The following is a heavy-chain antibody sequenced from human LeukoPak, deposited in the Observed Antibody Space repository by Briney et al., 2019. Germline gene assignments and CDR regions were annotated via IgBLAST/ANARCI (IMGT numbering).Heavy chain of an antibody. D-gene: IGHD2-2*01. V-gene: IGHV4-30-4*08. J-gene: IGHJ6*03. CDR3: ARGLRVPAAKSEAYYYYYMDV. Sequence: PSETLSLTCTVSGGSISSGDYYWSWIRQPPGKGLEWIGYIYYSGSTYYNPSLKSRVTISVDTSKNQFSLKLSSVTAADTAVYYCARGLRVPAAKSEAYYYYYMDVWGKGTTVTVSS. CDR1: GGSISSGDYY. CDR2: IYYSGST.